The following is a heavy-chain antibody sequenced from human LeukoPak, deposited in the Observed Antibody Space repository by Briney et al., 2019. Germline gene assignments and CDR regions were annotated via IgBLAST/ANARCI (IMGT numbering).Heavy chain of an antibody. D-gene: IGHD4-17*01. V-gene: IGHV3-7*01. Sequence: GGSLRLSCAASGFTFSSYAMSWVRQAPGKGLEWVALIRPDGNEKFYVDPVKGRFTISRDNAENSVFLQVNSLRAEDTAVYFCARDRSYGAFDIWGQGTMVTVSS. J-gene: IGHJ3*02. CDR3: ARDRSYGAFDI. CDR2: IRPDGNEK. CDR1: GFTFSSYA.